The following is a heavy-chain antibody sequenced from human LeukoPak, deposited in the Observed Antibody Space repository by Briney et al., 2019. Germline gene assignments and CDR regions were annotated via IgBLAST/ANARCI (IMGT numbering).Heavy chain of an antibody. Sequence: GGSLRLSCAASGFTFSSYAMHWVRQAPGKGLEWVAVISYDGSNKYYADSVKGRFTISRDNSKNTLYLQMNSLRAEDTAVYYCAKGFSVAATVFDAFDIWGQGTMVTVSS. CDR1: GFTFSSYA. D-gene: IGHD2-15*01. V-gene: IGHV3-30*04. J-gene: IGHJ3*02. CDR2: ISYDGSNK. CDR3: AKGFSVAATVFDAFDI.